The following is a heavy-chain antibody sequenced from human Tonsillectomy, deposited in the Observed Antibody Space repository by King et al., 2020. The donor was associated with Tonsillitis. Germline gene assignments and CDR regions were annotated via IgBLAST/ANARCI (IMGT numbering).Heavy chain of an antibody. Sequence: VQLVESGGGVVQPGRSLRLSCAASGFTFSSYAMHWVRQAPGKGLEWVAGISYDGSKKNYADSVKGRFTISRDNSNNQLYLQMNSLRAEDTAVYYCASGLYGDYAEGAFDIWGQGTTVTVSS. J-gene: IGHJ3*02. CDR3: ASGLYGDYAEGAFDI. V-gene: IGHV3-30-3*01. D-gene: IGHD4-17*01. CDR2: ISYDGSKK. CDR1: GFTFSSYA.